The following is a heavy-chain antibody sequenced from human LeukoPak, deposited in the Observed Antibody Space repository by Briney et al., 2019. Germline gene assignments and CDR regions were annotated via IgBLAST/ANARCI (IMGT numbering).Heavy chain of an antibody. CDR2: IYYSGSP. J-gene: IGHJ2*01. CDR1: GGSINSGAYY. CDR3: ARRGANSGSYSHFDL. Sequence: SETLSLTCTVSGGSINSGAYYWTWIRQHPGRGLEWIGHIYYSGSPYYNPSLKSRVSMSVDTSKNQFSLKLSSLTAADTAVYYCARRGANSGSYSHFDLWGRGTLVTVSS. D-gene: IGHD1-26*01. V-gene: IGHV4-31*03.